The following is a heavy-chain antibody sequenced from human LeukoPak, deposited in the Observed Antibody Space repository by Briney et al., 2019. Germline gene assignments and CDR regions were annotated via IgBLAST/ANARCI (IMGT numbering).Heavy chain of an antibody. CDR1: GGSISSGSYY. J-gene: IGHJ4*02. V-gene: IGHV4-39*01. Sequence: PSETLSLTCTVSGGSISSGSYYWGWIRQPPGKGLEWIGGIYYSGITYYNPSLKSRVTISVDTSKNQFSLKLSSVTATDTAVYYCARSGYSYVYPPYVDSWGQGAPVTVS. CDR2: IYYSGIT. D-gene: IGHD5-18*01. CDR3: ARSGYSYVYPPYVDS.